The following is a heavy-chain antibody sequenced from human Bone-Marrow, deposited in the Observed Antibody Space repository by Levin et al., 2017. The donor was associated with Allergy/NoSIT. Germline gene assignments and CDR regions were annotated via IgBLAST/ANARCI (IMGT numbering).Heavy chain of an antibody. J-gene: IGHJ4*02. CDR1: GGSISSNINS. Sequence: SETLSLTCDVSGGSISSNINSWAWIRQPPGKGLEWIGYIHPSASTYYKPSLRGRITISVDRSKNQFSLKLSSVTAADTGVYFCARTMLRGPFDYWGQGILVTVSS. D-gene: IGHD2-8*01. V-gene: IGHV4-30-2*01. CDR3: ARTMLRGPFDY. CDR2: IHPSAST.